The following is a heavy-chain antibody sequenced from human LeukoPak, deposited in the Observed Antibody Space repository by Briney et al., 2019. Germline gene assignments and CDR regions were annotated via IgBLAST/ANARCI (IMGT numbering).Heavy chain of an antibody. Sequence: GGSLRLSCAASGFTFSNYWMHWVRQAPGRGRLWVSRISTDGSSTTYADSVKGRFTISRDNAKNTLYLEMNSLRAEDTAVYYCARDRYCTTTRCSDYWGQGTLVTVSS. CDR2: ISTDGSST. V-gene: IGHV3-74*03. J-gene: IGHJ4*02. CDR3: ARDRYCTTTRCSDY. D-gene: IGHD2-2*01. CDR1: GFTFSNYW.